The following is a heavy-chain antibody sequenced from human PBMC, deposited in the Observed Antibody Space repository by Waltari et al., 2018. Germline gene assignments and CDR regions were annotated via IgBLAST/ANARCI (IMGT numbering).Heavy chain of an antibody. J-gene: IGHJ2*01. D-gene: IGHD4-17*01. Sequence: QVQLQESGPGLVKPSVTLSLTCAVSGYSISSGSYCGWIRQPPGKGLEWIGSIYHSGSTYYNPSLKSRVTISVDTSKNQFSLKLSSVTAADTAVYYCARVRGWNGDYPYWYFDLWGRGTLVTVSS. CDR2: IYHSGST. CDR1: GYSISSGSY. V-gene: IGHV4-38-2*01. CDR3: ARVRGWNGDYPYWYFDL.